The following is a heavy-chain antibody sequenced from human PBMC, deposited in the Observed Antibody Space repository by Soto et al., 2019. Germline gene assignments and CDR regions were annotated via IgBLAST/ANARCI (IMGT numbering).Heavy chain of an antibody. CDR3: ARVGYSSSWYPLDFDY. CDR2: IYYSGST. D-gene: IGHD6-13*01. Sequence: PSETLSLTCTVSGGSISSGDYYWSWIRQPPGKGLEWIGYIYYSGSTYYNPSLKSRVTISVDTSKNQFSLKLSSVTAADTAVYYCARVGYSSSWYPLDFDYWGQGTLVTVSS. J-gene: IGHJ4*02. V-gene: IGHV4-30-4*01. CDR1: GGSISSGDYY.